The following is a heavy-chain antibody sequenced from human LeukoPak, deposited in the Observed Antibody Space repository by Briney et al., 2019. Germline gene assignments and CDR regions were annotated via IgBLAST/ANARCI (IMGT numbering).Heavy chain of an antibody. V-gene: IGHV3-23*01. J-gene: IGHJ4*02. D-gene: IGHD6-13*01. Sequence: GGSLRLSCAASGFTLSSYAMSWVRQAPGKGLEWVSAISGSGGSTYYADSVKGRFTISRDNSKNTLYLQMNSLRAEDTVVYYCAKAICIAAAGNFDYWGQGTLVTVSS. CDR2: ISGSGGST. CDR3: AKAICIAAAGNFDY. CDR1: GFTLSSYA.